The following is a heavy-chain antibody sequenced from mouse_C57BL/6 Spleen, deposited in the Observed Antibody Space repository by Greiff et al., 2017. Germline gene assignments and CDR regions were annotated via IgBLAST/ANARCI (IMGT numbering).Heavy chain of an antibody. CDR2: IYPGSGNT. J-gene: IGHJ4*01. D-gene: IGHD2-5*01. CDR1: GYTFTDYY. Sequence: VQLQQSGAELVRPGASVKLSCKASGYTFTDYYINWVKQRPGQGLEWIARIYPGSGNTYYNEKFKGKATLSAEKSSSTAYMQLSSLTSEDSAVYFCARGYSNYYAMDYWGQGTSVTVSS. CDR3: ARGYSNYYAMDY. V-gene: IGHV1-76*01.